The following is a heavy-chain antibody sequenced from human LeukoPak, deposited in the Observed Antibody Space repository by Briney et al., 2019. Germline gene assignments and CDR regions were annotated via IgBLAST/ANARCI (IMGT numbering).Heavy chain of an antibody. CDR3: ARDMANCTNGVCHTGGIDY. D-gene: IGHD2-8*01. Sequence: KVSCKASGYSFTSYWIGWVRQMPGKGLEWMGIIYPGDSDTRYSPSFQGQVTISADKSISTAYLQRSSLKASDTAMYYCARDMANCTNGVCHTGGIDYWGQGTLVTVSS. V-gene: IGHV5-51*01. CDR2: IYPGDSDT. J-gene: IGHJ4*02. CDR1: GYSFTSYW.